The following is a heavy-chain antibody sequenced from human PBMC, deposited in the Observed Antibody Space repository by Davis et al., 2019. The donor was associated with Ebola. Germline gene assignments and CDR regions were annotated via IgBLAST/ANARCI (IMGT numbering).Heavy chain of an antibody. J-gene: IGHJ6*02. CDR1: GDSISSSSYY. CDR3: ARGRGGSLSGQVVERGALYYYYGMDV. CDR2: INHSGST. D-gene: IGHD2-15*01. Sequence: PSETLSLTCTVSGDSISSSSYYWSWIRQPPGKGLEWIGEINHSGSTNYNPSLKSRVTISVDTSKNQFSLKLSSVTAADTAVYYCARGRGGSLSGQVVERGALYYYYGMDVWGQGTTVTVSS. V-gene: IGHV4-39*07.